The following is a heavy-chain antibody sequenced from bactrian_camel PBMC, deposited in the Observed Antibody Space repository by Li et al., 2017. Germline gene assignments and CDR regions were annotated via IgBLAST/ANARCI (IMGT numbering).Heavy chain of an antibody. Sequence: VQLVESGGGLVQPGGSLRLSCAASGVATFSDNWMYWVRQAPGKGLEWVSGILSGAGSTHYADAVKGRFTISRDNAKNTLYLQLNSTKTEDTAMYYCVNGASDVGYNYWGQGTQVTVS. CDR1: GVATFSDNW. J-gene: IGHJ4*01. V-gene: IGHV3S1*01. D-gene: IGHD5*01. CDR2: ILSGAGST. CDR3: VNGASDVGYNY.